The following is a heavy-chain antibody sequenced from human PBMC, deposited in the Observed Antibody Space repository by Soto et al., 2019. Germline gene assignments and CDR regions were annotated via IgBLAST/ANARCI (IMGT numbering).Heavy chain of an antibody. Sequence: ASVKVSCKASGYSFTNNDVSWVRQATGQGLEWMGWMNPGSGDTGYAQKFQGRVTMTRDISIATAYMELNNLRSDDTAIYYCARMETFGSLNWFDLWGQGTLVTVST. V-gene: IGHV1-8*01. CDR1: GYSFTNND. D-gene: IGHD3-16*01. CDR2: MNPGSGDT. CDR3: ARMETFGSLNWFDL. J-gene: IGHJ5*02.